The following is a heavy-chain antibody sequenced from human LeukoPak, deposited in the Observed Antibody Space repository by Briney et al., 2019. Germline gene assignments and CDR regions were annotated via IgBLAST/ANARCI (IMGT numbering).Heavy chain of an antibody. Sequence: GGSLRLSCAASGFTVSSNYMSWVRQAPGKGLEWVSVIYSGGSTYYADSVKGRLTISRDNSKNTLYLQMNSLRAEDTAVYYCARDVLLWRNDAFDIWGQGTMVTVSS. CDR2: IYSGGST. CDR3: ARDVLLWRNDAFDI. CDR1: GFTVSSNY. D-gene: IGHD3-10*01. V-gene: IGHV3-53*01. J-gene: IGHJ3*02.